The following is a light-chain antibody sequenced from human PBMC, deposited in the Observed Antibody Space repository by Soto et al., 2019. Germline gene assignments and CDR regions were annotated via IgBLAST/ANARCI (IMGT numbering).Light chain of an antibody. Sequence: IHMTQSPYSLSASIGDRVTIPCRAGQSISRYLSWYQQKLGKAPKLLIYDASSLETGVPPRFSGSGSGTDFAFTITSLQPEDFATYYCQQYGDRLLTFGGGAKVDIK. CDR1: QSISRY. CDR3: QQYGDRLLT. CDR2: DAS. J-gene: IGKJ4*01. V-gene: IGKV1-33*01.